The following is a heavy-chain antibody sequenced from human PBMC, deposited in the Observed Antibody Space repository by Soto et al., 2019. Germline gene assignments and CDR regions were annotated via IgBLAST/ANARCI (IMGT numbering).Heavy chain of an antibody. D-gene: IGHD6-19*01. CDR2: ISAYNGNT. J-gene: IGHJ3*02. V-gene: IGHV1-18*01. CDR1: GYTFTSYG. Sequence: ASVKVSCKASGYTFTSYGISWVRQATEQGLEWMGWISAYNGNTNYAQKLQGRVTMTTDTSTSTAYMELRSLRSDDTAVYYCARDHGQWLILRAFNIWGQGTMVTVSS. CDR3: ARDHGQWLILRAFNI.